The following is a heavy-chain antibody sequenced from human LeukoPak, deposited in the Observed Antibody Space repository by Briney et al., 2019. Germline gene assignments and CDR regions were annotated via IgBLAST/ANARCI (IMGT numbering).Heavy chain of an antibody. V-gene: IGHV1-24*01. Sequence: GASVTVSCKVSGYTLTELSMHWVRQAPGKGLEWMGGFDPEDGETIYAQKFQGRVTMTEDTSTDTAYMELSSLRSEDTAVYYCATGESLMVRGVITLDYWGQGTLVTVSS. CDR3: ATGESLMVRGVITLDY. CDR1: GYTLTELS. J-gene: IGHJ4*02. D-gene: IGHD3-10*01. CDR2: FDPEDGET.